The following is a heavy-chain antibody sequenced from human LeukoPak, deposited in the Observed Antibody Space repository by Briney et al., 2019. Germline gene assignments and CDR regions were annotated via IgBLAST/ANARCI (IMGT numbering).Heavy chain of an antibody. CDR3: AKERINIQLWSRGVDAFDI. J-gene: IGHJ3*02. D-gene: IGHD5-18*01. CDR2: ISGSGGST. CDR1: GFTFTSYA. V-gene: IGHV3-23*01. Sequence: PGGSLRLSCAASGFTFTSYAMHWVRQAPGKGLEWVSAISGSGGSTYYADSVKGRFTISRDNSKNTLYLQMNSLGAEDTAVYYCAKERINIQLWSRGVDAFDIWGQGTMVTVSS.